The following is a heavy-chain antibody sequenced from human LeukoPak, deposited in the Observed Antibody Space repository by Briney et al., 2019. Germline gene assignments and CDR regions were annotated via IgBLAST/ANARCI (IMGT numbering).Heavy chain of an antibody. V-gene: IGHV3-53*01. CDR1: GFTVSSNY. J-gene: IGHJ4*02. Sequence: PGGSLRLSCAASGFTVSSNYMSWVRQAPGKGLEWVSVIYSGGSTYYADSVKGRFTISRDNSKNTLYLQMNSLRAEDTAVYYCARSPRVVPAAIMREYYFDYWGQGTLVTVSS. CDR2: IYSGGST. CDR3: ARSPRVVPAAIMREYYFDY. D-gene: IGHD2-2*01.